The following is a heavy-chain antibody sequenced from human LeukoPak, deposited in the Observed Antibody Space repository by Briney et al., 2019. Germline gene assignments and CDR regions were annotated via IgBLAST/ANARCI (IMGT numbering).Heavy chain of an antibody. Sequence: SETLSLTCGVSGASLSTNNWWSWVRQPPGKRLEWIGQISQGRTNYNPSLRSRATIAVDKPNSQFSLNLKFATAADTAVYYCARDGGGIDYWGQGLLVTVSS. D-gene: IGHD1-1*01. J-gene: IGHJ4*02. V-gene: IGHV4-4*02. CDR2: ISQGRT. CDR3: ARDGGGIDY. CDR1: GASLSTNNW.